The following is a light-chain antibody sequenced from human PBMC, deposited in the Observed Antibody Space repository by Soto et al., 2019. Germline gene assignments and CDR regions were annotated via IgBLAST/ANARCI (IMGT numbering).Light chain of an antibody. CDR2: GNS. CDR3: QSYDCSLRGGV. J-gene: IGLJ3*02. V-gene: IGLV1-40*01. CDR1: SSNIGAGYD. Sequence: QSVLTQPPSVSGAPGQRVTISCTGSSSNIGAGYDVHWYQQLPGTAPKLLIYGNSNRPSGIPDRFSGSKSGTSASLAITGRQAEDEADYYCQSYDCSLRGGVFGGGTKLTVL.